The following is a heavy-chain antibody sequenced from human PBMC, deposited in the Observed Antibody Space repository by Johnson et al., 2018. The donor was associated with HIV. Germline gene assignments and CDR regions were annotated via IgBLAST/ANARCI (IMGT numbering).Heavy chain of an antibody. D-gene: IGHD3-22*01. V-gene: IGHV3-20*04. Sequence: VQLVESGGGVVRPGGSLRLSCAASGFTFTDYGMSWVRQVPGKGLEWVSGINWNGGNPDYVDSAKGRFIISRDNAKNSLYLHMNSLRAEDTALYYCARVSSNGDSSGLVDVFDIWGQGTMVTVSS. CDR3: ARVSSNGDSSGLVDVFDI. J-gene: IGHJ3*02. CDR2: INWNGGNP. CDR1: GFTFTDYG.